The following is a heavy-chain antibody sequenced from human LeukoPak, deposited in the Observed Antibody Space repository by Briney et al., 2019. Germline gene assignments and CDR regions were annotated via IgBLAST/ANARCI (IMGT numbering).Heavy chain of an antibody. V-gene: IGHV3-53*01. J-gene: IGHJ4*02. CDR3: ARELNYYYDSSGPYDY. CDR1: GFTVSSNY. Sequence: QPGGSLRLSCAASGFTVSSNYMSWVRQAPGKGLEWVSDIYSGGSTYYAHSVKGRFTISRDTSKNTLYLQMISLRAEDTAVYYCARELNYYYDSSGPYDYWGQGTMVTVSS. CDR2: IYSGGST. D-gene: IGHD3-22*01.